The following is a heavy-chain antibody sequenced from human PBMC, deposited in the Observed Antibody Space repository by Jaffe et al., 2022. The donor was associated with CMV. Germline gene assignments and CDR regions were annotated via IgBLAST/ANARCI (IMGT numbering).Heavy chain of an antibody. V-gene: IGHV3-15*01. J-gene: IGHJ1*01. Sequence: EVQLVESGGGLVKPGGSLRLSCAASGFTFSNAWMSWVRQAPGKGLEWVGRIKSKTDGGTTDYAAPVKGRFTISRDDSKNTLYLQMNSLKTEDTAVYYCTTMLYYDILTGYYNVIGSFQHWGQGTLVTVSS. CDR3: TTMLYYDILTGYYNVIGSFQH. D-gene: IGHD3-9*01. CDR2: IKSKTDGGTT. CDR1: GFTFSNAW.